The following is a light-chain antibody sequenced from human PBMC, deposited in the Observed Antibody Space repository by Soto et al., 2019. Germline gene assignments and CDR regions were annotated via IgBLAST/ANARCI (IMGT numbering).Light chain of an antibody. CDR2: EDS. CDR3: CSYAGSSTWV. CDR1: NSDVGTYNL. J-gene: IGLJ3*02. V-gene: IGLV2-23*01. Sequence: QSALTQPASVSGSPGQSITISCTGTNSDVGTYNLVSWYQHHPGKAPKLIIHEDSKRPSGVSYRFSGSKSGNTASLTLSVLEAEEEDDYYCCSYAGSSTWVFGGGTKLTVL.